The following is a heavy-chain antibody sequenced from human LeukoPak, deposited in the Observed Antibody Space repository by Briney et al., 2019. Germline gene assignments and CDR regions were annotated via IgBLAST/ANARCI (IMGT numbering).Heavy chain of an antibody. V-gene: IGHV1-2*02. Sequence: ASVKVSCKASGYTFTGYYMHWVRQAPGQGLEWMGWINPNSGGTNYAQKSQGRVTMTRDTSISTAYMELSRLRSDDTAVYYCARAHYYGSGSQEVWGQGTLVTVSS. CDR1: GYTFTGYY. CDR3: ARAHYYGSGSQEV. CDR2: INPNSGGT. D-gene: IGHD3-10*01. J-gene: IGHJ4*02.